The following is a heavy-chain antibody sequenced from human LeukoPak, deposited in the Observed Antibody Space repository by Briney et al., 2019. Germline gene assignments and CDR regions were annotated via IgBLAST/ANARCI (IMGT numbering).Heavy chain of an antibody. CDR3: ARSAPPPYGRNETYYYYGMDV. D-gene: IGHD1-1*01. V-gene: IGHV3-30-3*01. CDR2: ISYDGSNK. J-gene: IGHJ6*02. CDR1: GFTFSSYA. Sequence: GGSLRLSCAASGFTFSSYAMHWVRQAPGKGLEWVAVISYDGSNKYYADSVKGRFTISRDNSKNTLYLQMNSLRAEDTAVYYCARSAPPPYGRNETYYYYGMDVWGQGTTVTVSS.